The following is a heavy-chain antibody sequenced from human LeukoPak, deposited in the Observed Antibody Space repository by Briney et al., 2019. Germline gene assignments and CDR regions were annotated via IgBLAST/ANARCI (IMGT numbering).Heavy chain of an antibody. Sequence: GRSLRLSCAASGFTFSNYAMHWVRQAPGKGLKWVAIISYDGNDKYYTDSVKGRFTISRDKSKNTLYLQMNSLRAEDTAVYYCARDRDTAMSLWGQGTLVTVSS. CDR3: ARDRDTAMSL. CDR2: ISYDGNDK. J-gene: IGHJ4*02. D-gene: IGHD5-18*01. CDR1: GFTFSNYA. V-gene: IGHV3-30-3*01.